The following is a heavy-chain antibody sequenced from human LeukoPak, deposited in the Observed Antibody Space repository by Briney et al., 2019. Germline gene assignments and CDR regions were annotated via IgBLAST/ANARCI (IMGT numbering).Heavy chain of an antibody. V-gene: IGHV4-34*01. D-gene: IGHD2-15*01. J-gene: IGHJ5*02. CDR1: GGSISSYY. Sequence: PSETLSLTCTVSGGSISSYYWSWIRQPPGKGLEWIGEINHSGSTNYNPSLKSRVTISVDTSKNQFSLKLSSVTAADTAVYYCARDRGGGYCSGGSCYNWFDPWGQGTLVTVSS. CDR2: INHSGST. CDR3: ARDRGGGYCSGGSCYNWFDP.